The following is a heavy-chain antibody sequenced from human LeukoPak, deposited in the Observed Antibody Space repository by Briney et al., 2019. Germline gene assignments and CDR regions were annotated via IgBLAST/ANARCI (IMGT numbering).Heavy chain of an antibody. CDR2: IYSSGNT. J-gene: IGHJ5*02. D-gene: IGHD6-13*01. Sequence: SETLSLTCTVSGGSISSYYWSWIRQPPGKGLEWIGYIYSSGNTNYNPSLKSRVTISVDTSKNQFSLKLSSVTAADTAVYYRARASAAKNYNWFDPWGQGTLVTVSS. V-gene: IGHV4-59*01. CDR1: GGSISSYY. CDR3: ARASAAKNYNWFDP.